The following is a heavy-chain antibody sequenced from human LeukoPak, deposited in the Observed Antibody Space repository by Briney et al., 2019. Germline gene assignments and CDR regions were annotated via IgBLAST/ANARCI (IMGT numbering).Heavy chain of an antibody. Sequence: GGSLRLSCAASGFTFSTYWMHWVRQAPGKGLVWVSRINGDESSTNYADFVKGRFTISRDNAKKTLYLQMNSLRAEDTAVYFCATDDLKNRGYYNIEDWGQGTLVTVSP. V-gene: IGHV3-74*01. CDR2: INGDESST. CDR3: ATDDLKNRGYYNIED. J-gene: IGHJ4*02. CDR1: GFTFSTYW. D-gene: IGHD3-22*01.